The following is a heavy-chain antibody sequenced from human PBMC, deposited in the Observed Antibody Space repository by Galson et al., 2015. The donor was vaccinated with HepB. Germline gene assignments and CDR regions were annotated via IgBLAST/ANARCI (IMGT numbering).Heavy chain of an antibody. CDR3: ARPSARGRGGAWYFDL. J-gene: IGHJ2*01. Sequence: SLRLSCAASGFTFNSYSMNWVRQAPGKGLEWVSYISSSGSTIYYADSVKGRFTISRDNAKNSLYLQMNSLRAEDTAAYYCARPSARGRGGAWYFDLWGRGTLVTVSS. CDR2: ISSSGSTI. D-gene: IGHD1-26*01. V-gene: IGHV3-48*04. CDR1: GFTFNSYS.